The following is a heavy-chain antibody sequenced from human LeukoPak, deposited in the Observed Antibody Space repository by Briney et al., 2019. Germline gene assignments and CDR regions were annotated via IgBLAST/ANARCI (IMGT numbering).Heavy chain of an antibody. CDR1: GFTFSDYY. V-gene: IGHV3-11*01. CDR3: ARDYRSTFDY. D-gene: IGHD1-26*01. CDR2: ISSSGTTI. J-gene: IGHJ4*02. Sequence: GGSLRFSCAASGFTFSDYYMSWIRQAPEKGLEWVSYISSSGTTISYTDSVKGRFTISRDNAKNSLYLQMNSLRAEDTAVYYCARDYRSTFDYWGQGTLVTVSS.